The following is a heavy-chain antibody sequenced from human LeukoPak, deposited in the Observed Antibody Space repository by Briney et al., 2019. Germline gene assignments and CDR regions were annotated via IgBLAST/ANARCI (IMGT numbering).Heavy chain of an antibody. J-gene: IGHJ4*02. CDR2: ISPNGVIT. V-gene: IGHV3-21*01. CDR3: ARVVPFDY. Sequence: GGSLRLSCAASGFTFSSHGMNWVRQAPGKGLEWVSGISPNGVITYYADSVKGRFTISRDNAKNSLYLQMNSLRAEDTAVYYCARVVPFDYWGQGTLVTVSS. CDR1: GFTFSSHG.